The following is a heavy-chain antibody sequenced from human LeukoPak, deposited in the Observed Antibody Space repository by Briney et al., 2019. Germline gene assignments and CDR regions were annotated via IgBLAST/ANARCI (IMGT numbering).Heavy chain of an antibody. V-gene: IGHV1-18*01. Sequence: ASVKVSCKASGYTFTSYAMHWVRQAPGQGLEWMGWISAYNGNTNYAQNLQGRVTMTTDTSTSTAYMELRSLRSDDTAVYYCARDTYYYDSSGYFDYWGQGTLVTVSS. CDR2: ISAYNGNT. D-gene: IGHD3-22*01. CDR1: GYTFTSYA. CDR3: ARDTYYYDSSGYFDY. J-gene: IGHJ4*02.